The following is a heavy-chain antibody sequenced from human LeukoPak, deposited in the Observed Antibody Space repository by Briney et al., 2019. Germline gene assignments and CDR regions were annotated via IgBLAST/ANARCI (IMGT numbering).Heavy chain of an antibody. Sequence: SETLSLTCTVPGGSISSYYWSWIRQPAGKGLEWIGRIYTSGSTNYNPSLKSRVTMSVDTSKNQFSLKLNSVTAADTAVYYCARVSHVVFAFDIWGQGTMVTVSS. D-gene: IGHD2-8*02. CDR3: ARVSHVVFAFDI. J-gene: IGHJ3*02. CDR2: IYTSGST. CDR1: GGSISSYY. V-gene: IGHV4-4*07.